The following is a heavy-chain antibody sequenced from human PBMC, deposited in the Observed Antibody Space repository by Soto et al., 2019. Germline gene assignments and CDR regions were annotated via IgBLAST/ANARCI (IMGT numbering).Heavy chain of an antibody. D-gene: IGHD1-26*01. V-gene: IGHV1-46*01. CDR3: ERSQVGRPLDV. CDR2: INPSGGST. Sequence: ASVKVSCKASRYTFTNFYIHWLRQAPGQGPEWMGIINPSGGSTTYPQKFQGRVTMTRDTSTSTVHMELITLRSEDTAVYYCERSQVGRPLDVWGPGTTVTVSS. CDR1: RYTFTNFY. J-gene: IGHJ6*02.